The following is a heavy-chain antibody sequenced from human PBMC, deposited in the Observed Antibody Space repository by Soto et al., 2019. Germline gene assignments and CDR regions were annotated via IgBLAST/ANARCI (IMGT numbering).Heavy chain of an antibody. J-gene: IGHJ3*02. D-gene: IGHD4-17*01. Sequence: ESGGGLVQPGGSLRLSCAASGFTVSSNYMSWVRQAPGKGLEWVSVIYSGGSTYYADSVKCRFTISRHNSKNTLYLQMNSLRAEDTAVYYCASGGMTTVSSDAFDIWGQGTMVTVSS. CDR1: GFTVSSNY. CDR2: IYSGGST. V-gene: IGHV3-53*04. CDR3: ASGGMTTVSSDAFDI.